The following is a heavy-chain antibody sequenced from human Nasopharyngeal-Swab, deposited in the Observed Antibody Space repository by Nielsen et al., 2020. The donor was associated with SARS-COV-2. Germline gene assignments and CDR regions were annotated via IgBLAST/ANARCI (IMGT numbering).Heavy chain of an antibody. CDR2: IIPIFGTA. V-gene: IGHV1-69*06. CDR3: ATVKTYYYDSSGDRGDAFDI. J-gene: IGHJ3*02. CDR1: GGTFSSYA. D-gene: IGHD3-22*01. Sequence: SVKVSCKASGGTFSSYATSWVRQAPGQGLEWMGGIIPIFGTANYAQKFQGRVTITADKSTSTAYMELSSLRSEDTAVYYCATVKTYYYDSSGDRGDAFDIWGQGTMVTVSS.